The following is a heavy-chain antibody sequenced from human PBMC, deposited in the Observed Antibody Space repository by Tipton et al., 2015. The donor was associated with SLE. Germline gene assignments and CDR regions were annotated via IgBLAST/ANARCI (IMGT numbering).Heavy chain of an antibody. J-gene: IGHJ6*02. Sequence: SLRLSCAASGFTFSSYSMNWVRQAPGKGLEWVSSISSSSSYIYYADSVKGRFTISRDNAKNSLYLQMNSLRAEDTAVYYCARAGGYQLPDYYYYGMDVWGQGTTVTVSS. CDR3: ARAGGYQLPDYYYYGMDV. CDR1: GFTFSSYS. V-gene: IGHV3-21*01. CDR2: ISSSSSYI. D-gene: IGHD2-2*01.